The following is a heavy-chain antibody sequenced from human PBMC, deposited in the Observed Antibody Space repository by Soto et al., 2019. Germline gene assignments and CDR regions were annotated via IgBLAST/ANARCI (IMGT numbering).Heavy chain of an antibody. CDR1: GFTFSSYA. Sequence: GSLRLSCAASGFTFSSYAMHWVRQAPGKGLEWVAVISYDGSNKYYADSVKGRFTISRDNSKNTLYLQMNSLRAEDTAVYYCAKDLGGEYDLYGMDVWGQGTTVTVSS. CDR3: AKDLGGEYDLYGMDV. J-gene: IGHJ6*02. V-gene: IGHV3-30-3*01. D-gene: IGHD3-10*01. CDR2: ISYDGSNK.